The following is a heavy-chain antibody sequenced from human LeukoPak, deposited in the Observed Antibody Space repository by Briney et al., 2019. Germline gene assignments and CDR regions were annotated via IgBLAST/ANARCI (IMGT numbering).Heavy chain of an antibody. J-gene: IGHJ4*02. Sequence: GGSLRLSCAASGFTFSSYSMNWVRQAPGKGLEWVSYITSSSSSIYYADSVKGRFTISRDNAKNSLYLQMNSLRAEDTAVYYCARANGYNYFHSWGQGTLVTVST. D-gene: IGHD5-24*01. CDR3: ARANGYNYFHS. V-gene: IGHV3-48*01. CDR2: ITSSSSSI. CDR1: GFTFSSYS.